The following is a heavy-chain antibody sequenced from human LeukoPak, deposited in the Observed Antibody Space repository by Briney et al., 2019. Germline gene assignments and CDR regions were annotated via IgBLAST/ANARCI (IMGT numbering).Heavy chain of an antibody. V-gene: IGHV4-59*01. J-gene: IGHJ4*02. Sequence: TSETLSLTCTVSGDSISSYYWSWIRQPPGKGLEWMGYINYSGNTTYNPSLKSRVTISVDTSKNQFSLRLTSVTAADTAVYYCAREGRQDYVYFDCWGQGTLVTVSS. CDR3: AREGRQDYVYFDC. D-gene: IGHD4-17*01. CDR2: INYSGNT. CDR1: GDSISSYY.